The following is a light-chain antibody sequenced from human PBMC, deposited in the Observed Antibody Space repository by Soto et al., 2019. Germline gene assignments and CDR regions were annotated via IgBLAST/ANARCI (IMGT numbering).Light chain of an antibody. V-gene: IGLV2-14*01. CDR1: SRDVGGYDY. J-gene: IGLJ1*01. Sequence: QSVLTQPASVSGSPGQSITSSCTGTSRDVGGYDYVSWYQLHPDKAPNLMVFEVSNRPSGVSHRFSGSKSGNTASLTISGLQAEDEADYFCRSYSISTAYLFGTGTKVTVL. CDR3: RSYSISTAYL. CDR2: EVS.